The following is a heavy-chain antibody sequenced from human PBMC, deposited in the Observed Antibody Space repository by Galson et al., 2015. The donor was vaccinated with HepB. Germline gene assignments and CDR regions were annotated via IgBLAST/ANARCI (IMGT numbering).Heavy chain of an antibody. Sequence: SVKVSCKASGGTFSSYAISWVRQAPGQGLEWMGGIIPIFGTANYAQKFQGRVTITADKSTSTAYMELSSLRSEDTAVYYCARLYDSSGYYPYYFDYWGQGTLVTVSS. D-gene: IGHD3-22*01. CDR2: IIPIFGTA. J-gene: IGHJ4*02. V-gene: IGHV1-69*06. CDR1: GGTFSSYA. CDR3: ARLYDSSGYYPYYFDY.